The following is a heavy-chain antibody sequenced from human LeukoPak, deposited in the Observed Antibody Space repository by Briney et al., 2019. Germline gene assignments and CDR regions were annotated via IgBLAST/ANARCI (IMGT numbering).Heavy chain of an antibody. J-gene: IGHJ3*02. CDR2: IKPDGREK. V-gene: IGHV3-7*01. D-gene: IGHD1-26*01. CDR1: GFTFSSYA. Sequence: GGSLRLSCAASGFTFSSYAMHWVRQAPGKGLEWVANIKPDGREKYYVDSVKGRFTISRDNAKNSLYMQMNSLRAEDTAVYYCASGGGATRSGYAFDMWGQGTMVTVSS. CDR3: ASGGGATRSGYAFDM.